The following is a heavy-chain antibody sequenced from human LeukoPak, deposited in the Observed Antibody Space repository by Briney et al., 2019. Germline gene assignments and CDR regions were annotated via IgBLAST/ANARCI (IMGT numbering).Heavy chain of an antibody. CDR3: AKAPVTTCRGAYCYPFDY. J-gene: IGHJ4*02. D-gene: IGHD2-21*01. V-gene: IGHV3-23*01. CDR1: GFTFSSYS. Sequence: GGSLRLSCAATGFTFSSYSMNWVRQAPGKGLEWVSAISDSGNTYHADSVKGRFTISRDSSKNTLFLQMNRLRPEDAAVYYCAKAPVTTCRGAYCYPFDYWGQGTLVTVSS. CDR2: ISDSGNT.